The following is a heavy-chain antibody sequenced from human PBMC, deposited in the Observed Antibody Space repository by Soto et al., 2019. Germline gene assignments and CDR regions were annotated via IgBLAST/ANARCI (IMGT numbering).Heavy chain of an antibody. J-gene: IGHJ2*01. V-gene: IGHV4-59*01. Sequence: SETLSLTCAVSTGSITSDYWSWIRQPPGKGLESIGYIYSSGSTSYNPSLKSRVTISVDTSKNQFSLKLTSVTAADTAVYYCARRSSSNWYFDLWGRGTLVTVSS. CDR2: IYSSGST. CDR1: TGSITSDY. CDR3: ARRSSSNWYFDL.